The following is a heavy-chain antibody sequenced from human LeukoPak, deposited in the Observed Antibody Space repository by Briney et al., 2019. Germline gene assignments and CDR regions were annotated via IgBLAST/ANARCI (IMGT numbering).Heavy chain of an antibody. CDR2: ISSSSSTI. CDR1: GFTFSSYG. CDR3: ARGAPGQLVEYNWFDP. J-gene: IGHJ5*02. D-gene: IGHD6-6*01. Sequence: GGSLRLSCAASGFTFSSYGMHWVRRAPGKGLEWVSYISSSSSTIYYADSVKGRFTISRDNAKNSLYLQMNSLRAEDTAVYYCARGAPGQLVEYNWFDPWGQGTLVTVSS. V-gene: IGHV3-48*01.